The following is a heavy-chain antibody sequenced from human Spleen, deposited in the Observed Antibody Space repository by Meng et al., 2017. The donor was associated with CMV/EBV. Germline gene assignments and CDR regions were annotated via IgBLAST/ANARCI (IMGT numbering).Heavy chain of an antibody. J-gene: IGHJ5*02. CDR3: ARENIGTVGSTNWFDP. D-gene: IGHD1-26*01. V-gene: IGHV3-23*01. CDR2: ISGSGGST. Sequence: GESLKISCAASGFTFSSYAMSWVRQAPGKGLEWVSGISGSGGSTYYVDSVKGRFTISRDNSKNTLYLQMNSLTVEDTAVYYCARENIGTVGSTNWFDPWGQGALVTVSS. CDR1: GFTFSSYA.